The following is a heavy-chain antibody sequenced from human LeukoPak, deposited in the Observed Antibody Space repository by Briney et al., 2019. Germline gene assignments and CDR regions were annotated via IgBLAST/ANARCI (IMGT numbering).Heavy chain of an antibody. J-gene: IGHJ5*02. CDR1: GGTFSSYA. D-gene: IGHD2-15*01. Sequence: SVKVSCKASGGTFSSYAISWVRQAPGQGLEWMGRIIPILGIANYAQKFQGRVTITADKSTSTAYMELSSLRSEDTAVYYCARDLGYCSGGSCYTWFDPWGQGTLVTVSS. CDR2: IIPILGIA. CDR3: ARDLGYCSGGSCYTWFDP. V-gene: IGHV1-69*04.